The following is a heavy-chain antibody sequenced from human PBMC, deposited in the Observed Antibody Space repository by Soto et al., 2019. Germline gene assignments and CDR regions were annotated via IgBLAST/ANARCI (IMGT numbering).Heavy chain of an antibody. V-gene: IGHV4-59*08. CDR3: ARRYGSAIDY. CDR2: IYYSGST. D-gene: IGHD1-26*01. CDR1: GGSISSYY. J-gene: IGHJ4*02. Sequence: QVQLQESGPGLVKPSETLSLTCTVSGGSISSYYWSWIRQPPGKGLEWIGYIYYSGSTNYNPSLXSXVXIXXDTSKNQCSLKLSSVTAADTAVYYCARRYGSAIDYWGQGTLVTVSS.